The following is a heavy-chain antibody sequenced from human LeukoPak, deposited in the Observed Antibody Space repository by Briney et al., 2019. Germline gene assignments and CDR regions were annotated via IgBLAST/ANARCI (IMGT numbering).Heavy chain of an antibody. D-gene: IGHD6-13*01. CDR3: ARDPRIAAAGGGFVY. CDR1: GYTFTSYA. CDR2: INAGNGNT. Sequence: ASVKVSFKASGYTFTSYAMHWVRQARGQTLEWMGWINAGNGNTKYSQKFQGRVTITRDTSASTAYMELSSLRSEDTAVYYCARDPRIAAAGGGFVYWGQGTLVTVSS. J-gene: IGHJ4*02. V-gene: IGHV1-3*01.